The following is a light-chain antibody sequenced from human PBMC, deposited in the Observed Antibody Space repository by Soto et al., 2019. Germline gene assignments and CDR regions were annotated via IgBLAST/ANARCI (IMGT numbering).Light chain of an antibody. CDR3: QPRSNWPLT. J-gene: IGKJ1*01. CDR1: QSVSSY. CDR2: DAS. V-gene: IGKV3-11*01. Sequence: EIVLTQSPATLSLSPGERATLSCRASQSVSSYFAWYQQKPGQAPRLLIYDASNRATGITARFSGSGSGTDYTLTSSSLEPEDFAVYYCQPRSNWPLTFGQGTKVEIK.